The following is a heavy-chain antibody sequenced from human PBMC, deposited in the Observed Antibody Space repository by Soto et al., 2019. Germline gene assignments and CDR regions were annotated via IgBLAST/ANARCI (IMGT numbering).Heavy chain of an antibody. CDR1: GYTFTSYY. D-gene: IGHD6-13*01. V-gene: IGHV1-46*01. CDR2: INPSGGST. J-gene: IGHJ3*02. CDR3: ARVKKAAGPKDAFDI. Sequence: ASVKVSCKASGYTFTSYYMHWVRQAPGQGLEWMGIINPSGGSTSYAQKFQGRVTMTRDTPTSTVYMELSSLRSEDTAVYYCARVKKAAGPKDAFDIWGQGTMVTVSS.